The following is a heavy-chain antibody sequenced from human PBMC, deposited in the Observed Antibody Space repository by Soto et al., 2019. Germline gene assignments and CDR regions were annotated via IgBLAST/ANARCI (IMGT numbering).Heavy chain of an antibody. J-gene: IGHJ3*02. Sequence: ASVKVSCKVSGYTLTELSMHWVRQAPGKGLEWMGGFDPEDGETIYAQKFQGRVTMTEDTSTDTAYMELSSLRSEDTAVYYCATDRFNSPTVTTPMADFDIWGQGTMVTVSS. CDR2: FDPEDGET. CDR3: ATDRFNSPTVTTPMADFDI. CDR1: GYTLTELS. V-gene: IGHV1-24*01. D-gene: IGHD4-17*01.